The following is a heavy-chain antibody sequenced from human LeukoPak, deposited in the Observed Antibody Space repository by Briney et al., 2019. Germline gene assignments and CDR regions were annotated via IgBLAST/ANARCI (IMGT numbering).Heavy chain of an antibody. CDR3: ARDSPFGPKYYFDY. D-gene: IGHD3-16*01. Sequence: PGXXXRLXCAGSXFTFSSYGIHWVRQAPDKXXXGVAVISYDGSNKYYADSVKGRFTISRDNSKNTLYVQMNSLRAEDTAVYYCARDSPFGPKYYFDYWGQGTLVTVSS. CDR1: XFTFSSYG. J-gene: IGHJ4*02. CDR2: ISYDGSNK. V-gene: IGHV3-30*03.